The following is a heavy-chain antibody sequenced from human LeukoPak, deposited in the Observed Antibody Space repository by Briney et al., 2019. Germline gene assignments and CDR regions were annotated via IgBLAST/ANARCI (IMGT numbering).Heavy chain of an antibody. V-gene: IGHV1-69*04. J-gene: IGHJ4*02. CDR1: GGTFSSYA. Sequence: PVKVSCKASGGTFSSYAISWVRQAPGQGLEWMGRIIPILGIANYAQKFQGRVTITADESTSTAYMELSSLRSEDTAVYYCARVPRYSSGWYYFDYWGQGTLVTVSS. CDR3: ARVPRYSSGWYYFDY. D-gene: IGHD6-19*01. CDR2: IIPILGIA.